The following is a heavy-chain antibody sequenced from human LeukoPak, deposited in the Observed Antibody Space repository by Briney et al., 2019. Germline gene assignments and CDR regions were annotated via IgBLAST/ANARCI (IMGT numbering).Heavy chain of an antibody. V-gene: IGHV4-59*01. Sequence: PSETLSLTCTVSGGSISSYYWSWIRQLPGKGLEWIGYIYYSGSTNYNPSLKSRVTISVDTSKNQFSLKLSSVTAADTAVYYCARDQYYYDSSGYYYYYYGMDVWGQGTTVTVSS. D-gene: IGHD3-22*01. CDR1: GGSISSYY. CDR3: ARDQYYYDSSGYYYYYYGMDV. J-gene: IGHJ6*02. CDR2: IYYSGST.